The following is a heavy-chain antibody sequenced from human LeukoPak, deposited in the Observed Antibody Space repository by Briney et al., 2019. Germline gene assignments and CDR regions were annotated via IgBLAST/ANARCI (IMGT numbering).Heavy chain of an antibody. CDR3: ASGSYYFDY. J-gene: IGHJ4*02. CDR1: GGSISSYY. V-gene: IGHV4-59*08. D-gene: IGHD1-26*01. CDR2: IYYSGST. Sequence: SETLSLTCTVSGGSISSYYWSWIRQPPGKGLEWIGFIYYSGSTNYNPSLKSRVTISVDTSKNQFSLKLSSVTAADTAVYYCASGSYYFDYWGQGTLVTVSS.